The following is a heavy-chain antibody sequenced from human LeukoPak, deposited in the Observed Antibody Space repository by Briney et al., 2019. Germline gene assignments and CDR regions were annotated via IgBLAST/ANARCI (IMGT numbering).Heavy chain of an antibody. Sequence: SETLSLTCTVSGASFNSDEQYWNWICHSPGKGLERIGSTHPPGMLYNNPSLESRVTMSRDTSKNQFSLNLNSVTAADTAVYFCSRGLDSRKLGYWGQGILVTVSS. J-gene: IGHJ4*02. CDR3: SRGLDSRKLGY. CDR2: THPPGML. CDR1: GASFNSDEQY. D-gene: IGHD3-22*01. V-gene: IGHV4-31*03.